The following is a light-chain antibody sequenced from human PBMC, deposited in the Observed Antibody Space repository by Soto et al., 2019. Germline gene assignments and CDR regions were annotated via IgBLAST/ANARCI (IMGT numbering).Light chain of an antibody. V-gene: IGLV2-14*01. J-gene: IGLJ1*01. CDR1: SSDVGGYNY. Sequence: QSVLTQPASVSGSPGQSITISCTGISSDVGGYNYVSWYQQHPGKAPKLMIYEVSNRPSGVSNRFSGSKSGSTASLTISGLQAEDEADYYCSSYTSSDSYVFATGTNVTVL. CDR2: EVS. CDR3: SSYTSSDSYV.